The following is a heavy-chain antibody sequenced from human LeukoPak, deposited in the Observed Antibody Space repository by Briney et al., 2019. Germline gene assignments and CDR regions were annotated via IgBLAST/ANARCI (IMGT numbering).Heavy chain of an antibody. CDR3: ARDLAITENYFFYGMDV. J-gene: IGHJ6*01. D-gene: IGHD1-14*01. CDR2: INPKTGVT. CDR1: GYTFTGYY. V-gene: IGHV1-2*02. Sequence: ASVKVSCKASGYTFTGYYIHWVRQAPRQGLEWMGWINPKTGVTSSARKFQGRVSMTRDTSISTAYMELSSLRGDDTAVYYCARDLAITENYFFYGMDVWGQGTTVTVSA.